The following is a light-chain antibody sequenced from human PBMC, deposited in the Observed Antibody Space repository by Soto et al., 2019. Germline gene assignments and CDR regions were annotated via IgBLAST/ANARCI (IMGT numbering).Light chain of an antibody. Sequence: QSVLTQPPSASGTPGQRVTISCSGSSSNIGSNTVNWYQQLPGTAPKLLIFSNNQRPSGVPDRFSGSRSGTSASLPISGLQSGDEANYYCAAWDDSLKAVLFGGGTKLTVL. V-gene: IGLV1-44*01. CDR1: SSNIGSNT. J-gene: IGLJ2*01. CDR2: SNN. CDR3: AAWDDSLKAVL.